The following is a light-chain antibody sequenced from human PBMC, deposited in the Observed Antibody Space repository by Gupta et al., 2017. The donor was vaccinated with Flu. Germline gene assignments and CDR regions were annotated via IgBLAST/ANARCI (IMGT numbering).Light chain of an antibody. CDR2: AAS. CDR3: EQRESTPWT. V-gene: IGKV1-39*01. J-gene: IGKJ1*01. Sequence: DIQMTQSPSSLSASVGDRVTITCRASQSISSYLNWYQQKPGKAPKLLIYAASRLQSGVPSRFSGSGTGTDFTLTISRRQPEDFATYYCEQRESTPWTFGQGTKVEIK. CDR1: QSISSY.